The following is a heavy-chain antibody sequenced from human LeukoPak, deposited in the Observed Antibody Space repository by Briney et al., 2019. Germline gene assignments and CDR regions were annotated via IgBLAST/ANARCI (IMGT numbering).Heavy chain of an antibody. CDR2: ISYNGNNK. J-gene: IGHJ4*02. CDR1: GFPFSSYP. V-gene: IGHV3-30-3*01. Sequence: GGSLILSCGASGFPFSSYPMHWVPEARGKGVEGVGAISYNGNNKYYADSVKGRFTISRDNSKNTLYLQMNSLRAEDTAVYYCSRLGPGRYDSSGYEDYWGQGTLVTVSS. D-gene: IGHD3-22*01. CDR3: SRLGPGRYDSSGYEDY.